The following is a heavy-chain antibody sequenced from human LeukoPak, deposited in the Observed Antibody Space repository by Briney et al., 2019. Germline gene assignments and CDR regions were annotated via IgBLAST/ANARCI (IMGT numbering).Heavy chain of an antibody. CDR2: ISSSSSTI. CDR1: GLTISSYS. J-gene: IGHJ3*02. Sequence: GGSLRLSCAASGLTISSYSMNWVRQAPGKGLQWVSYISSSSSTIYYADSVKGRFTISRDNAKNSLYLQMNSLRAGDTAVYYCAREGGYDFWSGSSDAFDIWGQGTMVTVSS. D-gene: IGHD3-3*01. V-gene: IGHV3-48*01. CDR3: AREGGYDFWSGSSDAFDI.